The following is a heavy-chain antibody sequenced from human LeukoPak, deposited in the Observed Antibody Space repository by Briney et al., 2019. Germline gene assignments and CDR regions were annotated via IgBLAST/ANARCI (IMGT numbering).Heavy chain of an antibody. CDR2: ISAYNGNT. CDR3: ARDPGPQWGGTYVRGGDY. Sequence: GASVKVSCKASGYTFTSYGISWVRQAPGQGLEWMGWISAYNGNTNYAQKLQGRVTMTTDTSTSTAYMELRSLRSDDTAVYYCARDPGPQWGGTYVRGGDYWGQGTLVTVSS. V-gene: IGHV1-18*01. CDR1: GYTFTSYG. D-gene: IGHD1-26*01. J-gene: IGHJ4*02.